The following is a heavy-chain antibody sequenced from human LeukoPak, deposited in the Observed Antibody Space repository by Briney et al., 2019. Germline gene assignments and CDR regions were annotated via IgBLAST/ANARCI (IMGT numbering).Heavy chain of an antibody. Sequence: SETLSLTCAVYGGSFSGYYWSWIRQPPGKGLEWIGEINHSGSTNYNPSLKSRVTISVDTSKNQFSLKLSSVTAADTAEYYCARTPKFIAARPLDYWGQGTLVTVSA. CDR3: ARTPKFIAARPLDY. D-gene: IGHD6-6*01. V-gene: IGHV4-34*01. CDR1: GGSFSGYY. J-gene: IGHJ4*02. CDR2: INHSGST.